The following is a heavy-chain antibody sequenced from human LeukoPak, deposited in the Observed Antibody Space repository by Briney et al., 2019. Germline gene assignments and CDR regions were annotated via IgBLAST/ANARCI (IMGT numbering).Heavy chain of an antibody. V-gene: IGHV4-39*01. D-gene: IGHD3-3*01. CDR3: ARGLVGYYIGFDY. CDR1: SGSISTSNYY. CDR2: IFYSGST. Sequence: ASETLSLTCTVSSGSISTSNYYWGWVRQPPGKALEWIGNIFYSGSTYYSPSLKSRVTISLDTSRNQFSLKLSSVTAADTAVYYCARGLVGYYIGFDYWGQGTLVTVSS. J-gene: IGHJ4*02.